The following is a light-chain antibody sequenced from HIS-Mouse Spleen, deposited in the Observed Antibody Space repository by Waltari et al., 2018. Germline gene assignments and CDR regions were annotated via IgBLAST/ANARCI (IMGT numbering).Light chain of an antibody. Sequence: QSALTQPASVSGSPGQSITISCTGPSSDVGSYNLVSWYQHHPGQAPKLMIYEGSKRPSGVSHRFSGSKSVNTASLTISGLQAEDEADYYCCSYAGSSTWVFGGGTKLTVL. J-gene: IGLJ3*02. V-gene: IGLV2-23*01. CDR2: EGS. CDR3: CSYAGSSTWV. CDR1: SSDVGSYNL.